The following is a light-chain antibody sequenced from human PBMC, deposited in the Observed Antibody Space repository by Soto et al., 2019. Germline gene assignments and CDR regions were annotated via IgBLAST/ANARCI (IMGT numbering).Light chain of an antibody. CDR3: QQYDKSPLT. Sequence: EIVLTQSPGTLSLSPGERATLSCRASQSVSNSHLAWHQQKPGQAPRLLIFGVSSRAAGIPDRSSGSGSGTDFTLTISRLEPEDYAVYYCQQYDKSPLTFGGGTKVDIK. CDR1: QSVSNSH. J-gene: IGKJ4*01. V-gene: IGKV3-20*01. CDR2: GVS.